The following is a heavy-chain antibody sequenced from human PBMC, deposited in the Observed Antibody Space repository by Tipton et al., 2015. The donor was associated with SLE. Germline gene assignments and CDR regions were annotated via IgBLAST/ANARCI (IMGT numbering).Heavy chain of an antibody. V-gene: IGHV1-69*01. D-gene: IGHD2-15*01. CDR3: ARGTYCSGGSCYYLDY. J-gene: IGHJ4*02. CDR1: GGTFSNYA. Sequence: QLVQSGAEVKKPGSSVKVSCKASGGTFSNYAISWVRQAPGQGLEWMGGIGPIYGTANYAQKFQGRVTITADESTSTAYMELSSLRSEDTAVYYCARGTYCSGGSCYYLDYWGQGTLVTVSS. CDR2: IGPIYGTA.